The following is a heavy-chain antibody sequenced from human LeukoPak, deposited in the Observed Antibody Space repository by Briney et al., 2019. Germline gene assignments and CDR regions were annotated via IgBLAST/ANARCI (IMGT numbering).Heavy chain of an antibody. CDR1: GASISLYY. CDR2: MSSSGST. V-gene: IGHV4-4*07. D-gene: IGHD3/OR15-3a*01. J-gene: IGHJ2*01. CDR3: ARDSRTERPWYFYL. Sequence: KPSETLSLTCTVSGASISLYYWSWIRQPAGKGLEWIGRMSSSGSTNYNPSLKSGVTMSVDTSKNQFSLDLSSVTAADTAVYYCARDSRTERPWYFYLWGRGTLVTVSS.